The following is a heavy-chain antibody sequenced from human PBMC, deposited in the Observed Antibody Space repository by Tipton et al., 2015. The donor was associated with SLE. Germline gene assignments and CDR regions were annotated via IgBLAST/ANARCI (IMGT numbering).Heavy chain of an antibody. CDR3: TRGGLPYFYYAMDV. D-gene: IGHD3-10*01. CDR2: IKEDGSED. J-gene: IGHJ6*02. V-gene: IGHV3-7*03. Sequence: SLRLSCAASGFTFSRNWMSWVRQAPGKGLEWVANIKEDGSEDYYVDSVKGRFTISRDNSKSTVYLQTNRVRADDTALYFCTRGGLPYFYYAMDVWGQGTTVTVSS. CDR1: GFTFSRNW.